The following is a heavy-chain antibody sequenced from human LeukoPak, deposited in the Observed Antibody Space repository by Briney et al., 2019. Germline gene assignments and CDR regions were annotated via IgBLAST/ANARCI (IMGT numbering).Heavy chain of an antibody. J-gene: IGHJ4*02. CDR1: GGSFSGYY. CDR2: INHSGRT. Sequence: SATLSLTCAVYGGSFSGYYWSWTRHPPGKGLEWVGEINHSGRTNYNPSLKSRLNISVHTSKNQFYPKLSSVTAADTAVYYWARQHSRDPMVRGVTHFDYWGQGTLVTVSS. V-gene: IGHV4-34*01. D-gene: IGHD3-10*01. CDR3: ARQHSRDPMVRGVTHFDY.